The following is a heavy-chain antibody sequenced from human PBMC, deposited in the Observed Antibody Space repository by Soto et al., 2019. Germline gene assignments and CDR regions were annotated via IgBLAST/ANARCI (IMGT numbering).Heavy chain of an antibody. CDR2: IYPDDSDI. CDR3: ARRSLEVGATTGDRDAFDI. J-gene: IGHJ3*02. V-gene: IGHV5-51*03. Sequence: EVQLEQSGAEVKKPAESLKISCMASGYSFSSYWIAWVRQMPGKGLECMGIIYPDDSDIRYSPSFQGQVTISVDKSISTAYLQWSSLKASDTAIYYCARRSLEVGATTGDRDAFDIWGQGTVVTVSS. CDR1: GYSFSSYW. D-gene: IGHD1-26*01.